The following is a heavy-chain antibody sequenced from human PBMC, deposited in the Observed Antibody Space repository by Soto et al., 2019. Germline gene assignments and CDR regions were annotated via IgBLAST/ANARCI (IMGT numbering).Heavy chain of an antibody. Sequence: SETLSLTCSVSGDYIHVGGYYWTWIRQRPGKGLEWMGYIYYTGKTYYNPSLESRLTMSVDRSKNQFSLRLTSVTAADTAVYFCGRELTSNANCIDPWGQGTQVTVSS. CDR2: IYYTGKT. D-gene: IGHD2-2*01. V-gene: IGHV4-30-4*01. J-gene: IGHJ5*02. CDR1: GDYIHVGGYY. CDR3: GRELTSNANCIDP.